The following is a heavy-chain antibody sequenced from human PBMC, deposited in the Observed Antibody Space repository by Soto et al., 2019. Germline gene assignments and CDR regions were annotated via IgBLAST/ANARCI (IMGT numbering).Heavy chain of an antibody. Sequence: ASVKVSCKASGYTFTSYDINWVRQATGQGLEWMGWMNPNSGNTGYAQKFQGRVTMTRNTSISTAYMELSSLRSEDTAVYYCARGPLNRITRVRSFDYWGQGPLVTVSS. CDR1: GYTFTSYD. D-gene: IGHD3-10*01. J-gene: IGHJ4*02. CDR2: MNPNSGNT. CDR3: ARGPLNRITRVRSFDY. V-gene: IGHV1-8*01.